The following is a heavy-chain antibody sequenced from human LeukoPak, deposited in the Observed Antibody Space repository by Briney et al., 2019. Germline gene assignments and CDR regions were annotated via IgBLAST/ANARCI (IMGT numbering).Heavy chain of an antibody. CDR3: EKYRYPKVGMATITGYFDY. CDR2: ISGSGGST. D-gene: IGHD5-24*01. V-gene: IGHV3-23*01. CDR1: GFTVSSNY. J-gene: IGHJ4*02. Sequence: GGSLRPSCAASGFTVSSNYTSWVRQAPGKGLEWVSAISGSGGSTYYADSVKGLFTISRDNSKNSLYLQMISLRGEDAAVYYGEKYRYPKVGMATITGYFDYWGQGTLVTVSS.